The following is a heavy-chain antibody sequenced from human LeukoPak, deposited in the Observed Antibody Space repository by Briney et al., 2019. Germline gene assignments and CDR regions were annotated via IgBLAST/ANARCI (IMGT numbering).Heavy chain of an antibody. CDR3: AREVYDAFDI. CDR2: IYDGGST. CDR1: GASISSSYW. Sequence: SGTLSLTCAVSGASISSSYWWTWVRQPPGKGLEWIGEIYDGGSTNYNPSLKSRVTISVDKSKNQFSLKLSSVTAADTAVYYCAREVYDAFDIWGQGTMVTVSS. V-gene: IGHV4-4*02. D-gene: IGHD5/OR15-5a*01. J-gene: IGHJ3*02.